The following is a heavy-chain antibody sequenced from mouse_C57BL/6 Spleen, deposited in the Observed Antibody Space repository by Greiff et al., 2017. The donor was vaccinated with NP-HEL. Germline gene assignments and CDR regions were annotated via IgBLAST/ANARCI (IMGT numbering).Heavy chain of an antibody. J-gene: IGHJ2*01. CDR1: GYTFTDYY. V-gene: IGHV1-19*01. CDR3: AREGKSSGYEGFDY. CDR2: INPYNGGT. D-gene: IGHD3-2*02. Sequence: EVQLQQSGPVLVKPGASVKMSCKASGYTFTDYYMNWVKQSHGKSLEWIGVINPYNGGTSYNQKFKGKATLTVDKSSSTAYMELNSLTSEDSAVYYCAREGKSSGYEGFDYWGQGTTLTVSS.